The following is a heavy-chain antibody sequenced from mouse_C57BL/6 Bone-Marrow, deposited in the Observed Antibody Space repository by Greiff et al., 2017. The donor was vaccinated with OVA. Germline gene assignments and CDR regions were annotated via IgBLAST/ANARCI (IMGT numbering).Heavy chain of an antibody. CDR2: INPSSGYT. CDR1: GYTFTSYW. CDR3: ATLMVTTPFDY. D-gene: IGHD2-2*01. Sequence: QVQLKESGAELAKPGASVKLSCKASGYTFTSYWMNWVKQRPGQGLEWIGYINPSSGYTKYNQKFKDKATLTADKSSSTAYMQLSSLTYEDSAVYYCATLMVTTPFDYWGQGTTLTVSS. J-gene: IGHJ2*01. V-gene: IGHV1-7*01.